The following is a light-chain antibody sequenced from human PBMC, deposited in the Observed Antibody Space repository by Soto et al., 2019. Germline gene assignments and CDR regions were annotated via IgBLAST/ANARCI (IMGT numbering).Light chain of an antibody. V-gene: IGKV3-15*01. CDR2: GAS. Sequence: ELGFTQSLGTLSLSRWERAAPSSRASQSVSSNLAWYQQKPGQAPRLLIYGASTRATGIPARFSGSGSGTEFTLTISRLQSEDFAVYYCQQYNNWPTFGQGTKVDIK. CDR3: QQYNNWPT. J-gene: IGKJ1*01. CDR1: QSVSSN.